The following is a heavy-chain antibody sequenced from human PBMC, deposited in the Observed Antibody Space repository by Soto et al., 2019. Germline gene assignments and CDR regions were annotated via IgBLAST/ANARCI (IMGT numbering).Heavy chain of an antibody. CDR3: AGRGYCSSTSCDYGMDV. Sequence: GASVKVSCKASGGTFSSYAISWVRQAPGQGLEWMGGIIPIFGTANYAQKFQGRVTITADESTSTAYMELSSLRSEDTAVYYCAGRGYCSSTSCDYGMDVWGQGTTVTVSS. CDR2: IIPIFGTA. CDR1: GGTFSSYA. D-gene: IGHD2-2*01. V-gene: IGHV1-69*13. J-gene: IGHJ6*02.